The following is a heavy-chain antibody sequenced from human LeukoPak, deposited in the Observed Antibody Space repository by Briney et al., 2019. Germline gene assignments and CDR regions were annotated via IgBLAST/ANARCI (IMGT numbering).Heavy chain of an antibody. CDR1: GYTLTELS. CDR2: FDPEDGET. D-gene: IGHD6-13*01. J-gene: IGHJ4*02. V-gene: IGHV1-24*01. Sequence: ASVKVSCKVSGYTLTELSMHWVRQAPGKGLEWMGGFDPEDGETIYAQKFQGRVTMTEDTSTDTAYMELSSLRSEDTAVYYCATGGKYSSSWYNFDYRGQGTLVTVSS. CDR3: ATGGKYSSSWYNFDY.